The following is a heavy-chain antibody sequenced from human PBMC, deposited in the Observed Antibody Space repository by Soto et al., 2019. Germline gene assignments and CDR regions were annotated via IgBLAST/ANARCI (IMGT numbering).Heavy chain of an antibody. V-gene: IGHV1-46*03. J-gene: IGHJ5*02. D-gene: IGHD3-3*01. CDR3: ARVQWYYDFQVGWTNWFDP. CDR2: ISASGGST. CDR1: GYTFTSYG. Sequence: GASVKVSCKASGYTFTSYGISWVRQAPGQGLEWMGRISASGGSTSYAQKFQGRVTMTRDTSTSTVYMELSSLRSEDTAVYYCARVQWYYDFQVGWTNWFDPWGQGTLVTVSS.